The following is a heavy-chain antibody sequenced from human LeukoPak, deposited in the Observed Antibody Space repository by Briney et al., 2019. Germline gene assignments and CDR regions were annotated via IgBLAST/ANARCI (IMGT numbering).Heavy chain of an antibody. Sequence: GESLKISCRGSGYSFTTYWIGWVRQMPGKGLEWMGFSYPGDSDTRYTPSFQGQVTMSADKSINTAYLQWSSLKASDTAMYYCARRQGCSSTSCPPDYWGQGTLVTVSP. J-gene: IGHJ4*02. CDR3: ARRQGCSSTSCPPDY. V-gene: IGHV5-51*01. CDR1: GYSFTTYW. D-gene: IGHD2-2*01. CDR2: SYPGDSDT.